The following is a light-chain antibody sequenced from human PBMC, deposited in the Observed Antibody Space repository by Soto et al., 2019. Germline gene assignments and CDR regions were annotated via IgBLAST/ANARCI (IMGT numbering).Light chain of an antibody. Sequence: EIVLTQSPGTLSLSPGERATLSCRASQSVTSSYLAWYQQKPGQATRLLIDGASSRATSIPDRFSGSGSGIDFTLTIRRLEPLDFSGYYCHQYCSSPAFGGGTKVEIK. CDR3: HQYCSSPA. CDR1: QSVTSSY. J-gene: IGKJ4*01. CDR2: GAS. V-gene: IGKV3-20*01.